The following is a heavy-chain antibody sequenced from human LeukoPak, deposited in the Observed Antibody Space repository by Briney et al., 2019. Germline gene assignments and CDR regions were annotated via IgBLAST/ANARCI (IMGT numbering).Heavy chain of an antibody. V-gene: IGHV3-11*04. CDR2: ISSSGSTI. CDR1: GFTFSDYY. CDR3: ARDDAMVRGLEFYYYYYMDV. D-gene: IGHD3-10*01. Sequence: PGGSLRLSCAASGFTFSDYYMSWIRQAPGKGLGWVSYISSSGSTIYYADSVKGRFTISRDNDKNSLYLQMNSLRAEDTVVYYCARDDAMVRGLEFYYYYYMDVWGKGTTVTVSS. J-gene: IGHJ6*03.